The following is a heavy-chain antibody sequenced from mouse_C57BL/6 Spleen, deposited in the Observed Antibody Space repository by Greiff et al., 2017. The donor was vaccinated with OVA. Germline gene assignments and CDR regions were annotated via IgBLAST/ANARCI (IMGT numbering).Heavy chain of an antibody. D-gene: IGHD1-1*01. Sequence: VQLKESGGDLVKPGGSLKLSCAASGFTFSSYGMSWVRQTPDKRLEWVATISSGGSYTYYPDSVKGRFTISRDNAKNTLYLQMSSLKSEDTAMYYCARHERDYGSSHYFDYWGQGTTLTVSS. CDR3: ARHERDYGSSHYFDY. CDR2: ISSGGSYT. V-gene: IGHV5-6*01. J-gene: IGHJ2*01. CDR1: GFTFSSYG.